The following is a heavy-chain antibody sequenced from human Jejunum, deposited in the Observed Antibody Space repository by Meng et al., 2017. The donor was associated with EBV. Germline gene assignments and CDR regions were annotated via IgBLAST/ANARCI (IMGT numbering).Heavy chain of an antibody. CDR1: RGSFSGYY. V-gene: IGHV4-34*02. CDR3: ARVAFSYTTRSLDS. D-gene: IGHD3-16*02. CDR2: INHSGST. J-gene: IGHJ4*02. Sequence: QVQIQQWGAGLLKPSETLSLTCAVYRGSFSGYYWSWIRQHPGKGLEWIGEINHSGSTNYNPSLRSRVTISVETSKNQFSLRLNSVTAADTAVYYCARVAFSYTTRSLDSWGQGTLVTVSS.